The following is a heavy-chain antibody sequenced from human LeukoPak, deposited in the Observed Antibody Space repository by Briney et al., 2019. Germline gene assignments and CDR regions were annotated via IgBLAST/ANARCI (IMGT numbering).Heavy chain of an antibody. J-gene: IGHJ2*01. V-gene: IGHV4-59*08. CDR2: IYYSGST. CDR3: ARPVSSWYQGDWYFDL. Sequence: SETLSLTCTVSGGSISSYYWSWIRQPPGKGLEWIGYIYYSGSTNYNPSLKSRVTISVDTSKNQFSLKLSSVTAADTAVYYCARPVSSWYQGDWYFDLWGRGTLVTVPS. D-gene: IGHD6-13*01. CDR1: GGSISSYY.